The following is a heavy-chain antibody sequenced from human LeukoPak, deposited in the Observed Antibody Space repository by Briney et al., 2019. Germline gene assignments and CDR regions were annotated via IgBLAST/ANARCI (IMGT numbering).Heavy chain of an antibody. Sequence: PSETLSLTRAVYGGSFSGYYWSWIRQPPGKGLEWIGEINHSGSTNYNPSFKSRVTISVDTSKNQFSLKLSSVTAADTAVYYCARGASFSSSWYFWFDPWGQGTLVTVSS. D-gene: IGHD6-13*01. J-gene: IGHJ5*02. CDR2: INHSGST. CDR1: GGSFSGYY. CDR3: ARGASFSSSWYFWFDP. V-gene: IGHV4-34*01.